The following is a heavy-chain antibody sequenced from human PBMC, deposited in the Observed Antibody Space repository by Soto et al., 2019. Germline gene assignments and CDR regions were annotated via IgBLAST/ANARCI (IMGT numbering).Heavy chain of an antibody. V-gene: IGHV4-59*08. Sequence: SETLSLTCPVSVCAVNGYYWSWILKPTGKGLEWIAYIYSSGTTSYSPSLKSRVTISVDTSKNQFSLHLNSVTAADTAIYYCVRHPQVPYFQRGFDCWGQGTLVTVSS. CDR1: VCAVNGYY. J-gene: IGHJ4*02. D-gene: IGHD3-10*01. CDR2: IYSSGTT. CDR3: VRHPQVPYFQRGFDC.